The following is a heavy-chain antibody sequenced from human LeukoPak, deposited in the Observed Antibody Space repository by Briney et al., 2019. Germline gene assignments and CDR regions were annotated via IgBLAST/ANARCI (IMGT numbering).Heavy chain of an antibody. CDR1: GFTFSNYG. V-gene: IGHV3-30*02. J-gene: IGHJ4*02. Sequence: PGGSLRLSCAASGFTFSNYGIHWVRQAPGKGLEWVAFIRYDGSNKYYVDSVKGRFTISRDNAKNILYLQMNSLRVEDTAVYYCAKDLGGPGSWDPRGFDYWGQGTLVSVSS. CDR2: IRYDGSNK. CDR3: AKDLGGPGSWDPRGFDY. D-gene: IGHD2-15*01.